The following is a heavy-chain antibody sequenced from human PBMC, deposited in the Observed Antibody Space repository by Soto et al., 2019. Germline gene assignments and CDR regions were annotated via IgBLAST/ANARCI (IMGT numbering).Heavy chain of an antibody. J-gene: IGHJ4*02. CDR1: GFTFSNAW. D-gene: IGHD2-21*02. CDR2: IKSKTDGGTT. Sequence: GGSLRLSCAASGFTFSNAWMSWVRQAPGKGLEWVGRIKSKTDGGTTDYAAPVKGRFTISRDDSKNTLYLQMNSLKTEDTAVYYCTRFCGGDCPVDYWGQGTLVTVSS. V-gene: IGHV3-15*01. CDR3: TRFCGGDCPVDY.